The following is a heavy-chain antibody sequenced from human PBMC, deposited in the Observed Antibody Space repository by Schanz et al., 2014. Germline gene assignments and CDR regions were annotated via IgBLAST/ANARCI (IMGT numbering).Heavy chain of an antibody. Sequence: LQLQESGSGLMKPSQTLSLTCAVSGGSISSGGYSWNWIRQSPGKGLEWIGYIYYSGNTYYNPSLKSRVTISVDRSKNQFSLKLSSVTAADTAVYYCARDLEGYDGGGGGFDPWGQGTLVTVSS. CDR2: IYYSGNT. V-gene: IGHV4-30-2*06. CDR3: ARDLEGYDGGGGGFDP. J-gene: IGHJ5*02. CDR1: GGSISSGGYS. D-gene: IGHD2-21*01.